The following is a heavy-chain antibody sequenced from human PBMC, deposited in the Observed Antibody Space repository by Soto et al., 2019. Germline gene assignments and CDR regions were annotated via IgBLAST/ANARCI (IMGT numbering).Heavy chain of an antibody. J-gene: IGHJ4*02. CDR1: GGSISSGCYS. V-gene: IGHV4-30-2*01. CDR2: IYHSGST. D-gene: IGHD3-3*02. Sequence: PSETLSLTCAVSGGSISSGCYSWSWIRQPPGKGLEWIGYIYHSGSTYYNPSLKSRVTISVDRSKNQFSLKLSSVTAADTAVYYCAREEREDGNIFHFDYWAQRTLVTVSS. CDR3: AREEREDGNIFHFDY.